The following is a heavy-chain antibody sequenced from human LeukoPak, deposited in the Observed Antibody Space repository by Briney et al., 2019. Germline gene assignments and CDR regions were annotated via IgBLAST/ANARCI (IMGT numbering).Heavy chain of an antibody. V-gene: IGHV4-4*02. J-gene: IGHJ4*02. Sequence: PSETLSLTCGVSGGSVTSTNWWTWVRQPPGKGLEWIGEVHLDGRTNYNPSLKSRLTISVDLSENHISLKLTSVTAADTAVYYCARVGGFFRPLDYSGQGTLVTVSS. CDR2: VHLDGRT. D-gene: IGHD3-3*01. CDR1: GGSVTSTNW. CDR3: ARVGGFFRPLDY.